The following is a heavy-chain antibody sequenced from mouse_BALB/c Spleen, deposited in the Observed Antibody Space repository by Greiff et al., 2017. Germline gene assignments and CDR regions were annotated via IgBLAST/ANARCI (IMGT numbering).Heavy chain of an antibody. V-gene: IGHV5-12-1*01. CDR2: ISSGGGST. CDR1: GFAFSSYD. CDR3: ARHRGYDGDYYAMDY. D-gene: IGHD2-2*01. Sequence: EVMLVESGGDLVKPGGSLKLSCAASGFAFSSYDMSWVRQTPEKRLEWVAYISSGGGSTYYPDTVKGRFTISRDNAKNTLYLQMSSLKSEDTAMYYCARHRGYDGDYYAMDYWGQGTSVTVSS. J-gene: IGHJ4*01.